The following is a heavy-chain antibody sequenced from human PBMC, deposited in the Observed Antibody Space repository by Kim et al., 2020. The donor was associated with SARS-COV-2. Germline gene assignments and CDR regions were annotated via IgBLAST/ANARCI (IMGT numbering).Heavy chain of an antibody. Sequence: GGSLRLSCTASGFTFGDYAMSWVRQAPGKGLEWVGFIRSKAYGGTTEYAASVKGRFTISRDDSKSIAYLQMNSLKTEDTAVYYCTREHADCSGGSCRYYYYYGMDVWGQGTTVTVSS. CDR3: TREHADCSGGSCRYYYYYGMDV. CDR2: IRSKAYGGTT. CDR1: GFTFGDYA. V-gene: IGHV3-49*04. J-gene: IGHJ6*02. D-gene: IGHD2-15*01.